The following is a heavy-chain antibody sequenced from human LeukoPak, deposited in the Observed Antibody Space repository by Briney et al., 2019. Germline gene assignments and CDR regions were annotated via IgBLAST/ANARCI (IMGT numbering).Heavy chain of an antibody. CDR1: GGSFSGYY. J-gene: IGHJ5*02. CDR2: INHSGST. D-gene: IGHD3-3*01. CDR3: ARGLSFLNDFWSGYFNWFDP. V-gene: IGHV4-34*01. Sequence: KPSETLSLTCAVYGGSFSGYYWSWIRQPPGKGLEWMGEINHSGSTNYNPSLKSRVTISVDTSKNQFSLKLSSVTAADTAVYYCARGLSFLNDFWSGYFNWFDPWGQGTLVTVSS.